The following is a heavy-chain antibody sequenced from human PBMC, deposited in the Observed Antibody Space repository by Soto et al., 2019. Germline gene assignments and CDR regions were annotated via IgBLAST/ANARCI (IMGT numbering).Heavy chain of an antibody. D-gene: IGHD5-12*01. CDR2: ICYSGST. Sequence: SETLSLTCTVSGGSISSYYWSWIRQPPGKGLEWVGYICYSGSTNYNPSLKIRVTISVDTSKNQFSLKLSSVTTADTAVYSAAMAGGYSCYDSIDYWGQGTLVTVSS. V-gene: IGHV4-59*01. CDR3: AMAGGYSCYDSIDY. CDR1: GGSISSYY. J-gene: IGHJ4*02.